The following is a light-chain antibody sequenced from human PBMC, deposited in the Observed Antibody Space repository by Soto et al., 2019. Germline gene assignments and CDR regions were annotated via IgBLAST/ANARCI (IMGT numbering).Light chain of an antibody. J-gene: IGKJ2*01. Sequence: EIVMTQSPATLSVSPGERATLSCRASQSVSSNLAWYQQKPGQAPRLLIYGASTRATGIPARFSGSGSGTEFTLTLTILQSEDFAVYYCQQYNNWPYPFGQGTKVELK. CDR3: QQYNNWPYP. CDR2: GAS. CDR1: QSVSSN. V-gene: IGKV3-15*01.